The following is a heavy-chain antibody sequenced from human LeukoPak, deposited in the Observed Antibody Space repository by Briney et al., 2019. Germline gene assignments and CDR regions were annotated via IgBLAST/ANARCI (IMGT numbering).Heavy chain of an antibody. V-gene: IGHV1-2*02. J-gene: IGHJ6*03. CDR2: INPNSGGT. Sequence: ASVKVSCKASGYTFTGYYMHWVRQAPGQGLEWMGWINPNSGGTNYAQKFQGRVTMTRDTSISTAYMELSRLRSDDTAVYYCARQSERGYSYGFYYYYYYMDVWGKGTTVTISS. CDR3: ARQSERGYSYGFYYYYYYMDV. D-gene: IGHD5-18*01. CDR1: GYTFTGYY.